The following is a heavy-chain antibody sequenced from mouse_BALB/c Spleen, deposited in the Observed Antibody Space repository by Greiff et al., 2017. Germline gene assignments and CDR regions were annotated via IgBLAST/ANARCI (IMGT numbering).Heavy chain of an antibody. J-gene: IGHJ1*01. Sequence: DVKLQESGPGLVKPSQSLSLTCTVTGYSITSDYAWHWFRQFPGNKLEWMGYISYSGSTSYNPSLKSRISITRDTSKNQFFLQLNSVTTEDTATYYCSSGDDGTSRYFDGWGAGTTVSVSS. CDR3: SSGDDGTSRYFDG. V-gene: IGHV3-2*02. CDR2: ISYSGST. D-gene: IGHD2-12*01. CDR1: GYSITSDYA.